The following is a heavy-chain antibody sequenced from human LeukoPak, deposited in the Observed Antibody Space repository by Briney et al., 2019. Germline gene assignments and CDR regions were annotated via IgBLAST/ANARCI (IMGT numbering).Heavy chain of an antibody. J-gene: IGHJ2*01. CDR1: GGSISSGGYY. Sequence: TLSLTCTVSGGSISSGGYYWSWIRQHPGKGLEWIGYIYYSGSTYYNPSLKSRVTISVDTSKNQFSLKLSSVTAADTAVYYCARDDYGGNSGLWYFDLWGRGTLVTVSS. V-gene: IGHV4-31*03. CDR2: IYYSGST. D-gene: IGHD4-23*01. CDR3: ARDDYGGNSGLWYFDL.